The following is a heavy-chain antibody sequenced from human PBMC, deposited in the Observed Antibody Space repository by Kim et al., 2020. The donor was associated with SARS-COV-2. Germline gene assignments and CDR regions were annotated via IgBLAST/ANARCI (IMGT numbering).Heavy chain of an antibody. D-gene: IGHD3-10*01. CDR3: AKRDGSGNHYVGSLVP. V-gene: IGHV3-23*01. J-gene: IGHJ5*02. Sequence: GGSLRLSCAASGFTFSTSAMHWVRQAPGKGLEWVSGVSASGDSTCYADSVKGRFTISRDNSKNTLFLQMNTLGAEDTAVYFCAKRDGSGNHYVGSLVPWGQGTLVTVSS. CDR1: GFTFSTSA. CDR2: VSASGDST.